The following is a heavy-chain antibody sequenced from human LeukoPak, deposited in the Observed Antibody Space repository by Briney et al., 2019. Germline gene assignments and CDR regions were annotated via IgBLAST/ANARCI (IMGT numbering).Heavy chain of an antibody. D-gene: IGHD1-26*01. CDR1: GYTLINYN. CDR3: ATGGRVGATRGVDY. V-gene: IGHV1-8*01. Sequence: ASVKVSCKAFGYTLINYNINWVRQATGQGLEWMGWLNPNSGNKGYAQRFQGRVTMTRNTSINTVYMELSGLRSEDTAVYYCATGGRVGATRGVDYWGQGTLVTVSS. CDR2: LNPNSGNK. J-gene: IGHJ4*02.